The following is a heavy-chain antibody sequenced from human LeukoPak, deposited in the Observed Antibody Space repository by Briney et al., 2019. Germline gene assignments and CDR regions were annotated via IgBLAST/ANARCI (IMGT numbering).Heavy chain of an antibody. Sequence: GGSLRLSCAASPGTTFSDYWRNCVRQAPGKGLEWVAIIRQDGRETPYFASVRGRFTISRDNAKSSVYLEINSLRAEDTAVYYCVGGIGWQPDYWGQGTLVTVSS. J-gene: IGHJ4*02. CDR2: IRQDGRET. CDR3: VGGIGWQPDY. D-gene: IGHD6-19*01. V-gene: IGHV3-7*03. CDR1: PGTTFSDYW.